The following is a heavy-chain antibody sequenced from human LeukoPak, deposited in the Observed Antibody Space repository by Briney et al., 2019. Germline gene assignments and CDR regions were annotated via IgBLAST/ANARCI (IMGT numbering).Heavy chain of an antibody. CDR1: DGSFSGYY. CDR2: INHSGNT. D-gene: IGHD5-18*01. J-gene: IGHJ4*02. CDR3: ARQGYSYGHDY. Sequence: SETLSLTCAVYDGSFSGYYWNWIRQPPGKGLEWIGEINHSGNTNYNPSLKSRVTISVDTSKNQFSLRLSSVTAADTAVYYCARQGYSYGHDYWGQGTLVTVSS. V-gene: IGHV4-34*01.